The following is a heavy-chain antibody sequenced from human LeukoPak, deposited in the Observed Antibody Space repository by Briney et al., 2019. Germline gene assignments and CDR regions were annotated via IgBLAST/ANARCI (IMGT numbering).Heavy chain of an antibody. J-gene: IGHJ5*02. CDR2: ISGSSNYI. V-gene: IGHV3-21*01. D-gene: IGHD2-21*01. Sequence: GGSLRLSCAASGFPFSSYSMDWVRQAPGKGLEWVSSISGSSNYIFYADSVRGRFTISRDNAKNSLYLQMNSLRAEDTAVYYCAREGESWFDPWGQGTLVTVSS. CDR1: GFPFSSYS. CDR3: AREGESWFDP.